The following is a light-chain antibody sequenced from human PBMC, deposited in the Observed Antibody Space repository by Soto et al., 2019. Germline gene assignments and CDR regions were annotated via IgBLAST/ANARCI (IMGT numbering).Light chain of an antibody. CDR1: QSVSSSQ. CDR3: QHYGNSPLT. J-gene: IGKJ5*01. V-gene: IGKV3-20*01. CDR2: GAS. Sequence: EIVLTQSPATLSLSPGERSTLSCRAGQSVSSSQLAWYQQKPGQAPRLLVYGASSRATGIPERFSGSVYETDFNLSISRLETEDFAVYYCQHYGNSPLTFGQGTRLEIK.